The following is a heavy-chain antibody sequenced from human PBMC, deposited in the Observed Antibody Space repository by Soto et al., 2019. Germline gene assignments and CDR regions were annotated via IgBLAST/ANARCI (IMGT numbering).Heavy chain of an antibody. CDR1: GYTFTTYS. Sequence: GASVKVSCKASGYTFTTYSMHWVRQTPGHGLGWMGVINPSGGRTSYAQKFQGRVTMTRDTSTSTVHMELSNLRSEDTAVYFCARDGGYDVLTGHYILLYYLDNWGLGTLVTVSS. V-gene: IGHV1-46*01. J-gene: IGHJ4*02. CDR2: INPSGGRT. CDR3: ARDGGYDVLTGHYILLYYLDN. D-gene: IGHD3-9*01.